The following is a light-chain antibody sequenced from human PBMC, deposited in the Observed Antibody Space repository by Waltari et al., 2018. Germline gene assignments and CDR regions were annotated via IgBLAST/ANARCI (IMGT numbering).Light chain of an antibody. Sequence: EIVMTQSPATLPVSTGETATLSCRDSQSVSSHVAWYQQKHGQSPRLLIYGASTRATGIPARFSGSGSGTEFTLTISSMQSEDFAVYYCQQYNNWLETFGQGTKVEIK. CDR2: GAS. CDR1: QSVSSH. V-gene: IGKV3-15*01. J-gene: IGKJ1*01. CDR3: QQYNNWLET.